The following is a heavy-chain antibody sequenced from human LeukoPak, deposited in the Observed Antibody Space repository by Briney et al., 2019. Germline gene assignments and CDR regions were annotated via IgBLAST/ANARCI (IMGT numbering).Heavy chain of an antibody. Sequence: QPGGSLTLSCAASGFTFSSYGMHWVRQAPGKGLEWVAVIWYDGSNKYYADSVKGRFTISRDNSKNTLYLQMNSLRAEDTAVYYCAKDLRVYYGSGSLHYWGQGTLVTVSS. V-gene: IGHV3-33*06. CDR3: AKDLRVYYGSGSLHY. J-gene: IGHJ4*02. D-gene: IGHD3-10*01. CDR1: GFTFSSYG. CDR2: IWYDGSNK.